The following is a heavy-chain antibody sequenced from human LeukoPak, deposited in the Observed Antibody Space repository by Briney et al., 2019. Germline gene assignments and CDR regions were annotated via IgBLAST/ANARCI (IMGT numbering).Heavy chain of an antibody. CDR1: GVPFREYS. CDR3: AKTPTALVRGGYYFDT. D-gene: IGHD6-6*01. CDR2: VHHSGST. J-gene: IGHJ4*02. Sequence: LQTLSPMCALYGVPFREYSRSWRRPPFGKGVSWTREVHHSGSTDYNPSLKSRVTISVDTSKNQFSLKLSSVTAADMAVYYCAKTPTALVRGGYYFDTWGLGTPVTVSS. V-gene: IGHV4-34*01.